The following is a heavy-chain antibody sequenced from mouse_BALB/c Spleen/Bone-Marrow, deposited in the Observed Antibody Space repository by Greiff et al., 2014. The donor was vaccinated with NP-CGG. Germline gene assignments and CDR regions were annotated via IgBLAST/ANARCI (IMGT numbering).Heavy chain of an antibody. Sequence: VQLKESGAELVKPGASVKLSCTASGLNIKDTYMHWVKQRPEQGLEWIGRIDPANGNTKYDPKFQGKATITADTSSNTAYLQLSSLTSEDTAVYYCARLYGNYLFYAMDYWGQGTSVTVSS. D-gene: IGHD2-1*01. CDR1: GLNIKDTY. CDR2: IDPANGNT. CDR3: ARLYGNYLFYAMDY. J-gene: IGHJ4*01. V-gene: IGHV14-3*02.